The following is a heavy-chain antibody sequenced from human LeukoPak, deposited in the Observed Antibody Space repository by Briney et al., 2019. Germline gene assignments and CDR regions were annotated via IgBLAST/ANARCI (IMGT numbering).Heavy chain of an antibody. J-gene: IGHJ6*02. CDR3: ARDPGYCSSTSCYYYYGMDV. D-gene: IGHD2-2*01. CDR2: ISSSSSTI. V-gene: IGHV3-48*01. Sequence: PGGSLRLSCAASGFTFSSYSMNWVRQAPGKGLEWGSYISSSSSTIYYADSVKGRFTISRDNAKNSLYLQMNSLRAEDTAVYYCARDPGYCSSTSCYYYYGMDVWGQGTTVTVSS. CDR1: GFTFSSYS.